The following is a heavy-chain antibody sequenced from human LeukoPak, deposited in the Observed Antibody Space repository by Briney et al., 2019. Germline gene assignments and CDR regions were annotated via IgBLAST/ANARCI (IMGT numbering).Heavy chain of an antibody. D-gene: IGHD6-19*01. CDR3: ARTLVAATDYFDC. CDR2: IYSSGST. CDR1: GGSISSSSYY. Sequence: SETLSLTCTVSGGSISSSSYYWGWIRQPPGKGLEWIGYIYSSGSTNYNPSLKSRVTISVDTSKNHFSLKLSSVTAADTAVYYCARTLVAATDYFDCWGQGALVTVSS. J-gene: IGHJ4*02. V-gene: IGHV4-61*03.